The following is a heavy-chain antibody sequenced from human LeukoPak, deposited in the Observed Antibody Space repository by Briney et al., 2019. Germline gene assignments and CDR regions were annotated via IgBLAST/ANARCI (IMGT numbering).Heavy chain of an antibody. CDR3: ARGRGLYYYGPGNLLYYFDY. J-gene: IGHJ4*02. CDR1: GGTFSSYA. Sequence: SVKVSCKASGGTFSSYAMSWVRQAPGQGLEWMGGIMPSFGTANYAQKFQGRVTITADKSTSTAYMEVRSVRSEDTAVYYCARGRGLYYYGPGNLLYYFDYWGQGTLVTVSS. V-gene: IGHV1-69*06. D-gene: IGHD3-10*01. CDR2: IMPSFGTA.